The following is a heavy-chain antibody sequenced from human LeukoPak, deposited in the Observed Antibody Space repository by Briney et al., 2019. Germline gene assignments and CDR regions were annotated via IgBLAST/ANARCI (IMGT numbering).Heavy chain of an antibody. J-gene: IGHJ3*02. CDR1: GGSISSYY. Sequence: PSETLSLTCTVSGGSISSYYWSWIRQPPGKGLEWIGYIYYSGSTNYNPSLKSRVTISVDTSKNQFSLKLSSVTAADTAVYYCARDTGGYSYARRAFDIWGQGTMVTVSS. D-gene: IGHD5-18*01. V-gene: IGHV4-59*01. CDR2: IYYSGST. CDR3: ARDTGGYSYARRAFDI.